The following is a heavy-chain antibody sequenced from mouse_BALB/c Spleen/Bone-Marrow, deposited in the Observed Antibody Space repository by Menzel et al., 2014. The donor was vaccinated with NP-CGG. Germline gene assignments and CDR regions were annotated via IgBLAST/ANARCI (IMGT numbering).Heavy chain of an antibody. Sequence: VQLQQSGAEIVKPGASVKSSCTTSGFNIEDSYIYWMKQRPEQGLESIGRIDPANGNTKYDPKFQGKATITVDTSSATAYLQLSSLTSEDTAVYYCARNYGSSLDYWGQGTTLTVSS. V-gene: IGHV14-3*02. J-gene: IGHJ2*01. CDR2: IDPANGNT. CDR1: GFNIEDSY. D-gene: IGHD1-1*01. CDR3: ARNYGSSLDY.